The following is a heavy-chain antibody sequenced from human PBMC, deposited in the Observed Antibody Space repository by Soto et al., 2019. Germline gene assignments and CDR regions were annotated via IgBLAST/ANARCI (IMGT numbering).Heavy chain of an antibody. V-gene: IGHV1-24*01. CDR2: FDPEDGET. D-gene: IGHD2-2*01. Sequence: ASVKVSCKVSGYTLTELSMHWVRQAPGKGLEWMGGFDPEDGETIYAQKFQGRVTMTEDTSTDTAYMELSSLRSEDTAVYYCATLGHPDIVVVPAAIDRNAFDIWGQETMVTVSS. CDR1: GYTLTELS. CDR3: ATLGHPDIVVVPAAIDRNAFDI. J-gene: IGHJ3*02.